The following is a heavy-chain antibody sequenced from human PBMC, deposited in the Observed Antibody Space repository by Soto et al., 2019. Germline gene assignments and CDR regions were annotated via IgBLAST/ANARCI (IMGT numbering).Heavy chain of an antibody. Sequence: SETLSLTCTVSGGSISTYYWSWIRQPPGKGLEWIGYIYYTGSTNYNPSLKSRVTISVDTSKDQFSLKLSSVTAADTAVYYCARGRHILTGYYRDLNYGMDVWGQGTTVTVSS. CDR3: ARGRHILTGYYRDLNYGMDV. V-gene: IGHV4-59*01. J-gene: IGHJ6*02. CDR1: GGSISTYY. CDR2: IYYTGST. D-gene: IGHD3-9*01.